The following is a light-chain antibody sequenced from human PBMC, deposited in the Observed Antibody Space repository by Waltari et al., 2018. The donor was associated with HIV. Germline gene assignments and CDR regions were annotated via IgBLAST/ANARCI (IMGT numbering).Light chain of an antibody. V-gene: IGLV2-14*01. J-gene: IGLJ1*01. CDR3: TSYTSISTLV. Sequence: QSALTQPASVSGSPGQSITISCTGTSSDIGAYNYVSWYKTHLGKVPKFLIYEVTNRPAGVSHRCSGAKSGNTASLTISGLQAEDEADFYCTSYTSISTLVVGTGTKVTVL. CDR1: SSDIGAYNY. CDR2: EVT.